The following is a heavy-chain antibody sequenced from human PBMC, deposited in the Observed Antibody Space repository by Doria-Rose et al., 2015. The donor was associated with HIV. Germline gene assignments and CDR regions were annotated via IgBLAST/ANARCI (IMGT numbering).Heavy chain of an antibody. D-gene: IGHD3-3*01. J-gene: IGHJ4*02. CDR1: GASVSSRGYY. V-gene: IGHV4-31*03. CDR2: TYYTGTS. CDR3: ARMGSYRELDY. Sequence: SGPGLVKPSETLSLTCSVSGASVSSRGYYWNWIRQVPGKGLESLGYTYYTGTSDYSPSLKSRLNMAVDTSKNQFSLKLSFVTVADTAAYYCARMGSYRELDYWGQGALVIVSA.